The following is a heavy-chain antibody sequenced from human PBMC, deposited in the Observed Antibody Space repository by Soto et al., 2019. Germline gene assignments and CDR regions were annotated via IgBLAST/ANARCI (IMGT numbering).Heavy chain of an antibody. V-gene: IGHV1-69*13. CDR1: GGTFSSYA. Sequence: SVKVSRKASGGTFSSYAISWVRQAPGQWLEWMGGIIPIFGTASYAQKFQGRVTITADESTSTAYMELSSLRSEDTAVYYCASWEIVVVTSPYFQHWGQGTLVTVSS. CDR3: ASWEIVVVTSPYFQH. J-gene: IGHJ1*01. D-gene: IGHD3-22*01. CDR2: IIPIFGTA.